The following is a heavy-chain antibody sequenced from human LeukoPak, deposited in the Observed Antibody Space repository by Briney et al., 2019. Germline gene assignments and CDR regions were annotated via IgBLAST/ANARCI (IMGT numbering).Heavy chain of an antibody. V-gene: IGHV4-39*01. CDR2: IYYSGST. J-gene: IGHJ4*02. Sequence: PSETLSLTCTVSGGSISSSSYYWGWIRQPPGKGLEWIGSIYYSGSTYYNPSLKSRVTISVDTSKNQFSLKLSSVTAADTAVYYCARGSPHYYDSSGLYYWGQGTLVTVSS. D-gene: IGHD3-22*01. CDR1: GGSISSSSYY. CDR3: ARGSPHYYDSSGLYY.